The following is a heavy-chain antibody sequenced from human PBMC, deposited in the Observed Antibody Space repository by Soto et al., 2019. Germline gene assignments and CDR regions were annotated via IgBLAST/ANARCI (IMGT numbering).Heavy chain of an antibody. V-gene: IGHV4-39*01. CDR1: GGSISSSSYY. CDR2: IYYSGST. D-gene: IGHD3-10*01. J-gene: IGHJ6*02. CDR3: ARHTAFYIEFIWFGELEYGMDV. Sequence: PEETLSLTCTVSGGSISSSSYYWGWIRPPPGKGLEWIGSIYYSGSTYYHPSPKSRVTISVDTSKNQFSLKLSSVTAADTAVYYCARHTAFYIEFIWFGELEYGMDVWGQGTTVTVSS.